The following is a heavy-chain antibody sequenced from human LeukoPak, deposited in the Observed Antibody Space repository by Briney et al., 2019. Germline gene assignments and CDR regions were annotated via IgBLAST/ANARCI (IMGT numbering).Heavy chain of an antibody. CDR1: GLTFSSYA. CDR3: ARADVMITFGGVIADYWFDP. CDR2: IKQDGSEK. Sequence: GGSLRLSCAASGLTFSSYAMHWVRQAPGKGLERVANIKQDGSEKYYVDSVKGRFTISRDNAKNSPYLQMNSLRAEDTAVYYCARADVMITFGGVIADYWFDPWGQGTLVTVSS. V-gene: IGHV3-7*01. J-gene: IGHJ5*02. D-gene: IGHD3-16*02.